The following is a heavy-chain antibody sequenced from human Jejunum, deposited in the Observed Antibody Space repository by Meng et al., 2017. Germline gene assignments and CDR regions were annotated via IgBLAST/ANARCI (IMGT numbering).Heavy chain of an antibody. D-gene: IGHD3-9*01. CDR2: INPNSGGT. CDR1: GYTFTGYY. CDR3: ARQYDILTGVFDY. Sequence: ASVKVSCKASGYTFTGYYMHWVRQAPGQGLEWMGWINPNSGGTNYAQKFQGRVTMTRDTSISTAYMELSRLKSDDTAVYYCARQYDILTGVFDYWGQGTLVTVSS. V-gene: IGHV1-2*02. J-gene: IGHJ4*02.